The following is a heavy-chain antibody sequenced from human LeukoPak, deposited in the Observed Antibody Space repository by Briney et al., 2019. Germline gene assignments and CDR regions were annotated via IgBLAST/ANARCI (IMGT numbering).Heavy chain of an antibody. CDR3: ARERESFQYCSGTSCSSY. Sequence: SETLSLTCTVSGGSISSYYWGWIRQPPGKGLEWIGSIYYSGSTYYNPSLKSRVTISVDESNNQLSLNLTSVTAADTAVYYCARERESFQYCSGTSCSSYWGQGTLVTVSS. CDR2: IYYSGST. D-gene: IGHD2-2*01. V-gene: IGHV4-39*07. CDR1: GGSISSYY. J-gene: IGHJ4*02.